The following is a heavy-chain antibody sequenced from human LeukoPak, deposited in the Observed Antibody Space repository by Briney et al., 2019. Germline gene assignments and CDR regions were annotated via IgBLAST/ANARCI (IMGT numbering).Heavy chain of an antibody. J-gene: IGHJ4*02. CDR3: ARLGNGYYYYFDY. V-gene: IGHV3-21*06. D-gene: IGHD3-22*01. Sequence: SVKGRFIISRDNAKNSLYLQMNSPRAEDTAVYYCARLGNGYYYYFDYWGQGTLVTVSS.